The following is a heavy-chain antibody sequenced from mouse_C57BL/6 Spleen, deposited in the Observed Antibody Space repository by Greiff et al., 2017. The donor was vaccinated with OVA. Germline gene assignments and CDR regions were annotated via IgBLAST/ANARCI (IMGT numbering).Heavy chain of an antibody. D-gene: IGHD2-1*01. CDR2: IDPSDSYT. CDR3: ARRTLYSWYFDV. Sequence: QVQLQQPGAELVKPGASVKLSCKASGYTFTSYWMQWVKQRPGQGLEWIGEIDPSDSYTNYNQKFKGKATLTVDTSSSTAYMQLSSLTSEDSAVYYCARRTLYSWYFDVWGTGTTVTVSS. CDR1: GYTFTSYW. V-gene: IGHV1-50*01. J-gene: IGHJ1*03.